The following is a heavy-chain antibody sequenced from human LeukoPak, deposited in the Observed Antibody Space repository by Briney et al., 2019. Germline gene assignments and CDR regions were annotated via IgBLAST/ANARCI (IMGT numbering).Heavy chain of an antibody. D-gene: IGHD6-19*01. V-gene: IGHV1-2*02. J-gene: IGHJ4*02. CDR3: AREDSGWYVDY. CDR1: GYTFTDYY. CDR2: INPNSAGT. Sequence: GASVWISCKASGYTFTDYYMHWVRQAPGQGLEWMGWINPNSAGTNNAQKCEGRVTMTRETSISTAYMELSRLRSDDTAVYYCAREDSGWYVDYWGQGTLVSVSS.